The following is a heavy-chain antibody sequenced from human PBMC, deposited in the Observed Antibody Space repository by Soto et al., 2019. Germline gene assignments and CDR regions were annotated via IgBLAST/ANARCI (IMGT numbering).Heavy chain of an antibody. CDR1: GFTFGDYA. Sequence: GGSLRLSCTASGFTFGDYAMSWVRQAPGKGLEWVGFIRSKAYGGTTEYAASVKGRFTISRDDSKSIAYLQMNSLETEDTAVYYCTIPTDPSYYYYGMDVWGQGTTVTVSS. V-gene: IGHV3-49*04. CDR3: TIPTDPSYYYYGMDV. CDR2: IRSKAYGGTT. J-gene: IGHJ6*02. D-gene: IGHD4-17*01.